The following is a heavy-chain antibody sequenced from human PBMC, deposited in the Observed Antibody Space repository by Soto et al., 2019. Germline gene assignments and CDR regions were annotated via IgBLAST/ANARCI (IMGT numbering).Heavy chain of an antibody. V-gene: IGHV1-3*01. CDR2: IDPANGNT. CDR3: ARDDALDVPTLFDS. Sequence: EASVKLSCKSSGYTFTSYGIHWVRQAPGQRLEWMGWIDPANGNTKYSQKFQGRVTITRDTSASTAYMELSSLRFEDTAVYYCARDDALDVPTLFDSWGQGSRVTVSS. D-gene: IGHD2-2*03. J-gene: IGHJ5*01. CDR1: GYTFTSYG.